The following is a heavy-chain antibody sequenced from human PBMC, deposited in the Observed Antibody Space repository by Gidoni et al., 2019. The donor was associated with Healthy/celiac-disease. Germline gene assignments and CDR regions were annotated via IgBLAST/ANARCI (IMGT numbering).Heavy chain of an antibody. Sequence: LEWIGYIYHSGSTYYNPSLKSRVTISVDRSKNQFSLKLSSVTAADTAVYYCARGGLASPFDYWGQGTLVTVSS. CDR3: ARGGLASPFDY. CDR2: IYHSGST. V-gene: IGHV4-30-2*01. D-gene: IGHD6-19*01. J-gene: IGHJ4*02.